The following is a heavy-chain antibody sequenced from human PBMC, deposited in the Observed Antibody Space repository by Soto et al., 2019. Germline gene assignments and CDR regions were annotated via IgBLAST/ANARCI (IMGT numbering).Heavy chain of an antibody. CDR3: VIKGIAVAGTMARAEYFQH. V-gene: IGHV4-39*01. CDR1: GGSISSSSYY. J-gene: IGHJ1*01. Sequence: SETLSLTCTVSGGSISSSSYYWGWIRQPPGKGLEWIGSIYYSGSTYYNPSLKSRVTISVDTSKNQFSLKLSSVTAADTAVYYCVIKGIAVAGTMARAEYFQHWGQGTLVTVSS. D-gene: IGHD6-19*01. CDR2: IYYSGST.